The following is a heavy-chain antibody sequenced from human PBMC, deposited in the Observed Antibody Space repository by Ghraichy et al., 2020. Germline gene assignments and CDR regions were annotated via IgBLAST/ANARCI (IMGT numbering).Heavy chain of an antibody. CDR1: GFTFSGYW. V-gene: IGHV3-74*01. D-gene: IGHD4-11*01. J-gene: IGHJ4*02. Sequence: LSLTCAASGFTFSGYWMHWVRQAPGEGLVWVSRINSGGTSIIYADSVRGRFTISRDNAKNSLHLQMNSLRVEDTAVYYCASSPMTTAYFDYWGQGTLVTVSS. CDR2: INSGGTSI. CDR3: ASSPMTTAYFDY.